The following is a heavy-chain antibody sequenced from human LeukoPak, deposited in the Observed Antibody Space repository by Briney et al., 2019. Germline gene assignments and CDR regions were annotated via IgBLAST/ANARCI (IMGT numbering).Heavy chain of an antibody. CDR1: GFTFSDSW. J-gene: IGHJ6*02. D-gene: IGHD3-16*01. Sequence: GGSLRLSCAASGFTFSDSWMSWFRQAPGKGLEWVANMNQDGSEKDYVDSVKGRFTISRDNARNSLSLQMGSLRAEDTAVYYCATYTHWVAGDVWGQGTTVTVSS. CDR2: MNQDGSEK. CDR3: ATYTHWVAGDV. V-gene: IGHV3-7*01.